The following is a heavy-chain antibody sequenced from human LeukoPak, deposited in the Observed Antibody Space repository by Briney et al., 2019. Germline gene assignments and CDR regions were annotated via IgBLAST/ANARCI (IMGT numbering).Heavy chain of an antibody. Sequence: GGSLRLSCAASGFTFSSYGMHWVRKAPGKGLEWVAFIRYDGSNKYYADSVKGRFTISRDNSKNTLYLQMNSLRTDDTAVYYCATEFNYYGSGSYGWGQGTLVTVSS. CDR2: IRYDGSNK. D-gene: IGHD3-10*01. J-gene: IGHJ4*02. CDR3: ATEFNYYGSGSYG. CDR1: GFTFSSYG. V-gene: IGHV3-30*02.